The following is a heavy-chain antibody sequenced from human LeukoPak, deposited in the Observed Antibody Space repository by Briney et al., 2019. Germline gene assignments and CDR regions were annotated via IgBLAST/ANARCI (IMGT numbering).Heavy chain of an antibody. CDR2: ISYDGSNK. Sequence: GRSLRLSCAASGFTFSSYAMHWVRQAPGKGLEWVAVISYDGSNKYYADSVKGRFTISRDNAKNSLYLQMNSLRAEDTAVYYCARDVRGWFDPWGQGTLVTVSS. CDR3: ARDVRGWFDP. J-gene: IGHJ5*02. V-gene: IGHV3-30-3*01. D-gene: IGHD3-10*02. CDR1: GFTFSSYA.